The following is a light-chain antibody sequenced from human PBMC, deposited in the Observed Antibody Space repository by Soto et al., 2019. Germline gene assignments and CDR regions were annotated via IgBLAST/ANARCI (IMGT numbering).Light chain of an antibody. Sequence: QSVLTQPPSASGTPGQRVTISCSGSSSTIGSNTVNWYQQLPGTAPKLLIYSNNQRPSGVPVRFSGSKSGTSASLAISGLQSEDEADYYCAAWDDSLNGRVFGTGTKVTVL. J-gene: IGLJ1*01. V-gene: IGLV1-44*01. CDR2: SNN. CDR3: AAWDDSLNGRV. CDR1: SSTIGSNT.